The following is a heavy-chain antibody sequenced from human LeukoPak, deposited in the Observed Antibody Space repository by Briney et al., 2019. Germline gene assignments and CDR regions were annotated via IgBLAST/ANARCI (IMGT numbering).Heavy chain of an antibody. CDR1: RFTFSSYS. CDR3: ARETRGYSYGYFDY. J-gene: IGHJ4*02. V-gene: IGHV3-21*01. Sequence: PGGSLRLSCAASRFTFSSYSMNWVRQAPGKRLEWVSTISSSSSYIYYADSVKGRFTISRDNAKNSLYLQMNRLRAEDTAVYYCARETRGYSYGYFDYWGQGTLVTVSS. CDR2: ISSSSSYI. D-gene: IGHD5-18*01.